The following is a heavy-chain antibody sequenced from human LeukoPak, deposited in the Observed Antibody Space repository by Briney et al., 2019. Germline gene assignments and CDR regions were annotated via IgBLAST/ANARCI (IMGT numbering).Heavy chain of an antibody. J-gene: IGHJ4*02. CDR3: ARTDVVARSFDY. V-gene: IGHV3-7*02. D-gene: IGHD5-12*01. CDR1: GFTFSSYW. Sequence: GGSLRLSCAASGFTFSSYWMSWVRQAPGKGLEWVANIKQDGSEKNYMDSVKGRFTISRDNAKNSLYLQMNSLRAEDTAVYYCARTDVVARSFDYWGQGTLVTVSS. CDR2: IKQDGSEK.